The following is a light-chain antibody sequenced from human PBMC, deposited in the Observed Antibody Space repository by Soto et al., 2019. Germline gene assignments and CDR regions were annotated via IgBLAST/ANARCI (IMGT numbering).Light chain of an antibody. CDR1: SSDVGGYNY. Sequence: QSALTQPPSASGSPGQSVTISCTGTSSDVGGYNYVSWYQQHPGKAPKLMIYEVSKRPSGVPDRFSGSKSGNTASLTVSWLQAEDEDDYYCSSYAGSNNFPFGTGTKLTVL. V-gene: IGLV2-8*01. CDR2: EVS. CDR3: SSYAGSNNFP. J-gene: IGLJ1*01.